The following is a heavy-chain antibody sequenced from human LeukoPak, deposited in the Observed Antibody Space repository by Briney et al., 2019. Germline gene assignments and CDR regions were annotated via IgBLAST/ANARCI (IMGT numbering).Heavy chain of an antibody. CDR3: SREGVRGVQDY. J-gene: IGHJ4*02. D-gene: IGHD3-10*01. CDR1: GYTFTGYY. V-gene: IGHV1-2*06. CDR2: INPNSGGT. Sequence: GASVKVSCKASGYTFTGYYMHWVRQAPGQGLEWMGRINPNSGGTNYAQKFQGRVTMTRDTSISTAYMELSRPRSDDTAGYYCSREGVRGVQDYWGQGTLVTVSS.